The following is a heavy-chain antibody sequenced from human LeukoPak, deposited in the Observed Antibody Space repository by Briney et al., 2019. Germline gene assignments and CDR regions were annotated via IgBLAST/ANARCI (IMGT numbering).Heavy chain of an antibody. CDR2: INHSGST. CDR3: ARAWGYCSGGSCLGHFDY. J-gene: IGHJ4*02. Sequence: PSETLSPTCAVYGGSFSGYYWSWIRQPPGKGLEWIGEINHSGSTNYNPSLKSRVTISADTSKNQFSLKLSSVTAADTAVYYCARAWGYCSGGSCLGHFDYWGQGTLVTVSS. CDR1: GGSFSGYY. D-gene: IGHD2-15*01. V-gene: IGHV4-34*01.